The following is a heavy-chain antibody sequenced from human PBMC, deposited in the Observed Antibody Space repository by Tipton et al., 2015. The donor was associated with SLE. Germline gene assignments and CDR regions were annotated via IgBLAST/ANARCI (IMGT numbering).Heavy chain of an antibody. CDR1: GGSFSGYY. CDR3: ARDGAYGSGSYYNEDWYFDL. CDR2: INHSGST. V-gene: IGHV4-34*01. J-gene: IGHJ2*01. Sequence: TLSLTCAVYGGSFSGYYWSWIRQPPGKGLEWIGEINHSGSTNYNPSLKSRVTISVDTSKNQFSLKLSSVTAADTAVYYCARDGAYGSGSYYNEDWYFDLWGRGTLVTVSS. D-gene: IGHD3-10*01.